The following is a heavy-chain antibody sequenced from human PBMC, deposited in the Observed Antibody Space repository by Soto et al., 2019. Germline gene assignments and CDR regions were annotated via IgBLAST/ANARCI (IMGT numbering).Heavy chain of an antibody. Sequence: GGSLRLSCVASGITFSSSSMNWVRQAPGKGLEWVSSISSRSSAIYYADSVKGRFTISRDNAENSLYLQMNSLRAEDTAVYYCARYTIFEYEGSHFDYWGQGTLVTVSS. J-gene: IGHJ4*02. CDR1: GITFSSSS. CDR3: ARYTIFEYEGSHFDY. CDR2: ISSRSSAI. D-gene: IGHD2-15*01. V-gene: IGHV3-21*01.